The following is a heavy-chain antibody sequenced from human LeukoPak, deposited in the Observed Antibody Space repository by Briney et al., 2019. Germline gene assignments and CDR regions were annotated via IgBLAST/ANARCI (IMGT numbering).Heavy chain of an antibody. D-gene: IGHD3-10*01. J-gene: IGHJ4*02. V-gene: IGHV1-8*03. CDR3: ARGLWFGDENPPYFDY. CDR2: MNPNSGNT. CDR1: GYTFTSYD. Sequence: ASVKVSCKASGYTFTSYDINWVRQATGQGLEWMGWMNPNSGNTGYAQKFQGRVTITRNTSISTAYMELSSLRSEDTAVYYCARGLWFGDENPPYFDYWGQGTLVTVSS.